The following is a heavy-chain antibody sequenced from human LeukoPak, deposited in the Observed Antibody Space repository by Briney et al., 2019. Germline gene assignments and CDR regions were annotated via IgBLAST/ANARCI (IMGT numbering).Heavy chain of an antibody. J-gene: IGHJ4*02. Sequence: GGSLRLSCTASGFTFSNYGMNWVRQAPGKGLEWVSGIIPSGGTTYYAGSVKGRFTISRDNSQNAMYLQMNSLRAGDTALYFCAKDSGWILFDDWGQGTLVTVSS. V-gene: IGHV3-23*01. CDR2: IIPSGGTT. CDR3: AKDSGWILFDD. CDR1: GFTFSNYG. D-gene: IGHD2-2*03.